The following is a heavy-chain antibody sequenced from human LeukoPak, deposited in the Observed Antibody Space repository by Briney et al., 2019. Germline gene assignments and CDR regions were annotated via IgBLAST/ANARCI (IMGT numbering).Heavy chain of an antibody. Sequence: SETLSLTCAVSVGSINSHYWSWIRPPPGKGLECIGDIYYTGRNNYNPSLKSRATISLDTSKNHLSLNFTSVLAADTAIYYCVRRDPGWNYFDYWGQGILVTVSS. CDR1: VGSINSHY. CDR3: VRRDPGWNYFDY. J-gene: IGHJ4*02. CDR2: IYYTGRN. V-gene: IGHV4-59*08. D-gene: IGHD6-19*01.